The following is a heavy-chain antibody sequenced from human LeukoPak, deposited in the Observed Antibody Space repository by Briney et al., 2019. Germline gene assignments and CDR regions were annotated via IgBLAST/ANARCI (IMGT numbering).Heavy chain of an antibody. CDR1: GGAISRYY. V-gene: IGHV4-59*01. CDR2: IYYSGST. Sequence: PSETLSLTCTVSGGAISRYYWSWIRQPPGNGLEWIGYIYYSGSTNYNPSLKSRVTISVDTSKNQFSLKLSSVTAADTAVYYCAGSGSYAVDYWGQGTLVTVSS. J-gene: IGHJ4*02. CDR3: AGSGSYAVDY. D-gene: IGHD1-26*01.